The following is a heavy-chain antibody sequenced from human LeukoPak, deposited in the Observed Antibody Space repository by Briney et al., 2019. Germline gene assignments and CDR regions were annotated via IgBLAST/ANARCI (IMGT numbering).Heavy chain of an antibody. CDR3: AKDRGYSHGFDY. Sequence: GRSLRLSCAASGFTFSSYGMHWVRQAPGKGLEWVAGISYAGRNKEYVDSVKGRFTISRDNSKNTLYLQMNSLRAEDTAVYNCAKDRGYSHGFDYWGQGTLVTVSS. CDR1: GFTFSSYG. D-gene: IGHD5-18*01. CDR2: ISYAGRNK. J-gene: IGHJ4*02. V-gene: IGHV3-30*18.